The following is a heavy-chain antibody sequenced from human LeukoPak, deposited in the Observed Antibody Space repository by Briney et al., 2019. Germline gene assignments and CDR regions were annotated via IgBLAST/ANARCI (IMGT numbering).Heavy chain of an antibody. Sequence: PSETLSLTCTVSGGSISSYYWSWIRQPPGKGLEWIGYIYYSGSTNYNPSLKSRVTISVDTSKNQLSLKLSSVTAADTAVYYCARLRDSSGYYTLDYWGQGTLVTVSS. CDR3: ARLRDSSGYYTLDY. CDR1: GGSISSYY. CDR2: IYYSGST. D-gene: IGHD3-22*01. J-gene: IGHJ4*02. V-gene: IGHV4-59*08.